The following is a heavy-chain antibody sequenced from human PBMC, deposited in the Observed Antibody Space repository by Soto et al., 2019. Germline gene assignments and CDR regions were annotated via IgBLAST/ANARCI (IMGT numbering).Heavy chain of an antibody. V-gene: IGHV3-30*18. CDR1: VFTFSSYG. D-gene: IGHD4-17*01. CDR3: AKIGDYSYYYYGMDV. Sequence: GSLRLSCAASVFTFSSYGMHWVRQAPGKGLEWVAVISYDGSNKYYADSVKGRFTISRDNSKNTLYLQMNSLRAEDTAVYYCAKIGDYSYYYYGMDVWGQGTTVTVSS. CDR2: ISYDGSNK. J-gene: IGHJ6*02.